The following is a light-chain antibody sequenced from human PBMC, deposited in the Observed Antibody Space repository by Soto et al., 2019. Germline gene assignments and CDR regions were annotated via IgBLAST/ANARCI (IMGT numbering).Light chain of an antibody. CDR1: QGVRSN. CDR3: QQYNDWPPWT. CDR2: GAS. J-gene: IGKJ1*01. V-gene: IGKV3-15*01. Sequence: EIGMTQSPATLSVSPWERLTLSCMASQGVRSNLAWYQQKPGQAPRLLIYGASTRATGIPARFSGSGSGTEFTLTISSLQSEDFALYYCQQYNDWPPWTFGQGTKVDIK.